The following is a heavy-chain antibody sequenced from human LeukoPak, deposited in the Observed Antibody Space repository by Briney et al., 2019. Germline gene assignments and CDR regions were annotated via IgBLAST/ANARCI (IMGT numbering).Heavy chain of an antibody. CDR1: GFSFGSYG. D-gene: IGHD3-22*01. Sequence: GGSLRLSCAASGFSFGSYGMSWVRQAPGKGLQWVSVITYNSDTTYYADSVKGRFTISRDNSKNTLYLQINSLRAEDTAVYYCAKGYDTTYYHYYFMDVWGKGTTVTISS. J-gene: IGHJ6*03. CDR2: ITYNSDTT. V-gene: IGHV3-23*01. CDR3: AKGYDTTYYHYYFMDV.